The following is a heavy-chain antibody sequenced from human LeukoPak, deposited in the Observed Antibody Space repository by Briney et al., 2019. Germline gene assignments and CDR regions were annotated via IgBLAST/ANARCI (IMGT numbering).Heavy chain of an antibody. CDR3: ARGPEYYYRSGSYYYYYYMDV. J-gene: IGHJ6*03. CDR2: INHSGST. Sequence: PSETLSLTCAVYGGSFSGYYWSWIRQPPGKGLEWIGEINHSGSTNYNPSLKSRVTISVDTSKNQFSLKLSSVTAADTAVYYCARGPEYYYRSGSYYYYYYMDVWGKGTTVTVSS. V-gene: IGHV4-34*01. CDR1: GGSFSGYY. D-gene: IGHD3-10*01.